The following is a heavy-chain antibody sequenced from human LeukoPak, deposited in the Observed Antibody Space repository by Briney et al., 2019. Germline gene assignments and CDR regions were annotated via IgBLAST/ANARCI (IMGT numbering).Heavy chain of an antibody. J-gene: IGHJ4*02. D-gene: IGHD6-6*01. CDR3: ASLAARTDDFDY. V-gene: IGHV1-2*02. Sequence: ASVKVSCKPSGYTFTGYSMHWVRQAPGQGLEWMGWINPNSGGTNYAQKFQGRVTMTRDTSISTAYMELSRLRSDDTAVYYCASLAARTDDFDYWGQGTLVTVSS. CDR1: GYTFTGYS. CDR2: INPNSGGT.